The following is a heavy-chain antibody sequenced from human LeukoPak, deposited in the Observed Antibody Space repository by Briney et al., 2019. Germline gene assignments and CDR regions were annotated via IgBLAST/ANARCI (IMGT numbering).Heavy chain of an antibody. CDR1: GGSISSSGYY. D-gene: IGHD2-2*02. CDR3: AREGLGYCSSTSCYTGQIDY. V-gene: IGHV4-61*08. Sequence: SETLSLTCTVSGGSISSSGYYWGWIRQPPGKGLEWIGYIYYSGSTNYNPSLKSRVTISVDTSKNQFSLKLSSVTAADTAVYYCAREGLGYCSSTSCYTGQIDYWGQGTLVTVSS. CDR2: IYYSGST. J-gene: IGHJ4*02.